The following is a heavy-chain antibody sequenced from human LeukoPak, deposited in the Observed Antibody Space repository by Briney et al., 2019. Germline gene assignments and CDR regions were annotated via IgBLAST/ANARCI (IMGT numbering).Heavy chain of an antibody. Sequence: PGRSLRLSCAASGFTFSSYAMTWVRQAPGKGVEWVSAISGGGDNTCYANSVKGRFSISRDNSSNTLYLQMNSLRAEDTALYYCARGQGGTGSWYEGEGYWGQGTLVTVSS. CDR2: ISGGGDNT. CDR3: ARGQGGTGSWYEGEGY. CDR1: GFTFSSYA. J-gene: IGHJ4*02. V-gene: IGHV3-23*01. D-gene: IGHD6-13*01.